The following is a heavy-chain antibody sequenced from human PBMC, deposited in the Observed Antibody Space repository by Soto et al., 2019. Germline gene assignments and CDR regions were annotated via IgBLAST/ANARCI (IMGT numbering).Heavy chain of an antibody. J-gene: IGHJ4*02. V-gene: IGHV4-30-4*02. Sequence: SETLSLTCTVSGGSISSGDYYWSWIRQPPGKGLEWIGYIYYSGSTYYNPSLKSRVTISLDTSKNQFSLKLSSVTAADTAVYYCASQYYYDSSGSKTFDYWGQGTQVTVSS. D-gene: IGHD3-22*01. CDR1: GGSISSGDYY. CDR2: IYYSGST. CDR3: ASQYYYDSSGSKTFDY.